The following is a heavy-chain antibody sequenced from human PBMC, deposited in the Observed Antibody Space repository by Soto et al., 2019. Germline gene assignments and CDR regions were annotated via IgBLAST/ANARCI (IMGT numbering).Heavy chain of an antibody. V-gene: IGHV3-23*01. CDR1: GFAFSNYA. CDR3: AKDLDGGFGELFFDK. Sequence: EVQLLESGGGLVQPGGSLRLSCVASGFAFSNYALGWVRQAPGKGLEWVSGISGGNETTSYADSVKGRFTISRDNSKDTLFLQMNSLRAEDTATYFCAKDLDGGFGELFFDKWGQGTLVTVSS. D-gene: IGHD3-10*01. CDR2: ISGGNETT. J-gene: IGHJ4*02.